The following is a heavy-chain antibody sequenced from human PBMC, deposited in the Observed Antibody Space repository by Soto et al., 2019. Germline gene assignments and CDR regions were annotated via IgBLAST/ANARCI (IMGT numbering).Heavy chain of an antibody. CDR3: ARRRPIGYYNF. V-gene: IGHV3-11*05. J-gene: IGHJ4*02. Sequence: QVQLVESGGDLVKPGGSQRLSCAASGCPFSDYYMSWIRQAPGKGLEWVSSIGSSSTYTNYADFVKGRFTISRDNAKNSLYLQMNSLRAEDTAVYYCARRRPIGYYNFWGQGTLVTVSA. D-gene: IGHD3-22*01. CDR2: IGSSSTYT. CDR1: GCPFSDYY.